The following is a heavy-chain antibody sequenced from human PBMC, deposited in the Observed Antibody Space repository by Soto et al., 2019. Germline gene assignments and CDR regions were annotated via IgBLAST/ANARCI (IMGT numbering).Heavy chain of an antibody. CDR1: GYTFTNFG. CDR2: ISAYNGNT. V-gene: IGHV1-18*01. J-gene: IGHJ6*02. CDR3: ARASSYYDSSGYLGMDV. D-gene: IGHD3-22*01. Sequence: GASVKVSCKASGYTFTNFGISWVRQAPGQGLEWMGWISAYNGNTNYAQKLQGRVTMTTDTSTSTAYMELRSLRSDDTAVYYCARASSYYDSSGYLGMDVWGQGTTVTV.